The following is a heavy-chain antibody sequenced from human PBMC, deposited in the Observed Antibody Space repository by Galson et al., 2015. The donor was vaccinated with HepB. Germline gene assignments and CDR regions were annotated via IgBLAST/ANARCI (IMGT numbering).Heavy chain of an antibody. J-gene: IGHJ5*02. CDR1: GYTFTSYA. V-gene: IGHV1-3*01. D-gene: IGHD6-19*01. Sequence: SVKVSCKASGYTFTSYAMHWVRQAPGQRLEWMGWINAGNGNTKYSQKFQGRVTITRDTSASTTYMELSSLRSGDTAVYYCARGGNAEWLVLEDWFDPWGQGTLVTVSS. CDR3: ARGGNAEWLVLEDWFDP. CDR2: INAGNGNT.